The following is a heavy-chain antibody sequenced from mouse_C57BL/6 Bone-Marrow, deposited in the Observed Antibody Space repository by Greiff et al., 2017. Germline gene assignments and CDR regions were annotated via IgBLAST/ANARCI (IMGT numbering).Heavy chain of an antibody. V-gene: IGHV1-59*01. CDR1: GYTFTSYW. CDR2: IDPSDSYT. CDR3: ARSGVYYGSSYGFAY. Sequence: VQLQQSGAELVRPGTSVKLSCKASGYTFTSYWMHWVKQRPGQGLEWIGVIDPSDSYTNYNQKFKGKATLTVDTSSSTAYMQLSSLTSEDSAVYYCARSGVYYGSSYGFAYWGQGTLVTVSA. D-gene: IGHD1-1*01. J-gene: IGHJ3*01.